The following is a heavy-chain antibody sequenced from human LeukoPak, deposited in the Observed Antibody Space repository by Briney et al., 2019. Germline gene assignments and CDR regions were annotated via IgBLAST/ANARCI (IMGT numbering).Heavy chain of an antibody. CDR3: ARPAAAGTAWFDP. V-gene: IGHV3-30*04. J-gene: IGHJ5*02. D-gene: IGHD6-13*01. CDR2: ISYDGSNK. CDR1: GFTFSSYA. Sequence: PVGSLRLSCAASGFTFSSYAMHWVRQAPGKGLEWVAVISYDGSNKYYADSVKGRFTISRDNSKNTLYLQMNSLRAEDTAVYYCARPAAAGTAWFDPWGQGTLVTASS.